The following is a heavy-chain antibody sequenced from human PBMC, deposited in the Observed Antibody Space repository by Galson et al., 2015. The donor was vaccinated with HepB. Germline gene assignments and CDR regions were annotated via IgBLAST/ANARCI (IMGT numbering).Heavy chain of an antibody. CDR1: GFTFDDYA. V-gene: IGHV3-9*01. CDR2: ISWNSGSI. D-gene: IGHD5-24*01. Sequence: SLRLSCAASGFTFDDYAMHWVRQAPGKGLEWVSGISWNSGSIGYADSVKGRFTISRDNAKNSLYLQMNSLRAEDTALYYCAKAVETESLFDYWGQGTLVTVSS. J-gene: IGHJ4*02. CDR3: AKAVETESLFDY.